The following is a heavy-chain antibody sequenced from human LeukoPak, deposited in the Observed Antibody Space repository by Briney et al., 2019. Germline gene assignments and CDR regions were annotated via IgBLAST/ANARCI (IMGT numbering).Heavy chain of an antibody. V-gene: IGHV1-69*04. CDR2: IIPIFGIA. CDR1: GGTSSSYA. Sequence: SVKVSCKASGGTSSSYAISWVRQAPGQGLEWMGRIIPIFGIANYAQKFQGRVTITADKSSSTAYMELSSLRSEDTAVYYCARSLQQQLGSFDYWGQGTLVTVSS. J-gene: IGHJ4*02. D-gene: IGHD6-13*01. CDR3: ARSLQQQLGSFDY.